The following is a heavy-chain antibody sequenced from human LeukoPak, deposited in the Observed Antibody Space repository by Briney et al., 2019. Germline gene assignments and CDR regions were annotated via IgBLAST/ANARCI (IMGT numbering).Heavy chain of an antibody. CDR1: GFTFSSYA. D-gene: IGHD6-6*01. Sequence: GGSPRLSXAASGFTFSSYAMSWVRQAPGRGLEWVSEISGSGGSTYYADSVKGRFTISRDNSKNTLYLQMNSLRAEDTAVYYCAGSSSGEYYFDYWGQGTLVTVSS. V-gene: IGHV3-23*01. CDR2: ISGSGGST. CDR3: AGSSSGEYYFDY. J-gene: IGHJ4*02.